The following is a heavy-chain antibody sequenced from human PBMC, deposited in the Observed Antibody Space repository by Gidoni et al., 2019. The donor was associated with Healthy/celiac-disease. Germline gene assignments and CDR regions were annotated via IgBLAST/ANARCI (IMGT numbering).Heavy chain of an antibody. D-gene: IGHD5-12*01. J-gene: IGHJ4*02. Sequence: EVQLVESGGGLVQPGRSRRLSCAASGFTFDDYAMHWVRQAPGKGLEWFSGISWNSGSIGYADSVKGRFTISRDNAKNSLYLQMNSLRAEDTALYYCAKMEMATKAFDYWGQGTLVTVSS. CDR1: GFTFDDYA. V-gene: IGHV3-9*01. CDR2: ISWNSGSI. CDR3: AKMEMATKAFDY.